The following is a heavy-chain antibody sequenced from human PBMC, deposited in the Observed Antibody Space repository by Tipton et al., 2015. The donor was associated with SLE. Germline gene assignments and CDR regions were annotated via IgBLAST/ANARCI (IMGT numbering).Heavy chain of an antibody. CDR1: GFTFSSYW. CDR3: ARLQHSLVVPALTD. J-gene: IGHJ4*02. CDR2: IKQDGSEK. V-gene: IGHV3-7*01. Sequence: SLRLSCAASGFTFSSYWMSWVRQAPGKGLEWVANIKQDGSEKYYVDSVKGRFTISRDNAKNSLYLQMNSLRAEDTAVYYCARLQHSLVVPALTDWGQGTLVTVSS. D-gene: IGHD2-2*01.